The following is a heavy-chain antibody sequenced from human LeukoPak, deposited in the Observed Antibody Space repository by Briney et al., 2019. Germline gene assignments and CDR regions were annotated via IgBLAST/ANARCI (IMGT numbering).Heavy chain of an antibody. CDR3: ARVGPGYSTSWLDY. D-gene: IGHD6-13*01. CDR2: IYHSGSP. Sequence: PSETLSLTCAVSGGSISSSNWWSWVRQPPGKGLEWIGEIYHSGSPNYNPSLKSRVTISVDKSKNQFSLKLNSVTAADTAIYYCARVGPGYSTSWLDYWGQGTLVTVSS. J-gene: IGHJ4*02. V-gene: IGHV4-4*02. CDR1: GGSISSSNW.